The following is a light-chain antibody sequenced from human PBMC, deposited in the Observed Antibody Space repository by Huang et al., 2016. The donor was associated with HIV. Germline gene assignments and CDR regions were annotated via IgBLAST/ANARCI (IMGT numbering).Light chain of an antibody. CDR1: RSLSST. CDR2: GTS. J-gene: IGKJ1*01. V-gene: IGKV3-15*01. CDR3: QQYNNWPPT. Sequence: EVVMTRSPVTLSVSPGERATPSCRASRSLSSTLAWYQQKRGQAPRLLISGTSTRATGIPVRVSGTGSGTDVTLTIISLQSEDVAVYYCQQYNNWPPTFGQGTKVEIK.